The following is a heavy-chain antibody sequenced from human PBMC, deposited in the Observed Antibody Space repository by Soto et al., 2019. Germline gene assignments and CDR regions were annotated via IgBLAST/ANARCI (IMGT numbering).Heavy chain of an antibody. CDR2: MYYSGST. J-gene: IGHJ3*02. Sequence: QLQLQESGPGLVKPSETLSLTCTVSGGSISSSSYYWGWIRQPPGKGLEWIGSMYYSGSTFYNPSLKSRVTIFVDTSKNQLSLKLSSVTASDTAVYYCARHPYSAPYIVVVATAIVLDAFDIWGQGTMVTVSS. V-gene: IGHV4-39*01. D-gene: IGHD2-2*01. CDR3: ARHPYSAPYIVVVATAIVLDAFDI. CDR1: GGSISSSSYY.